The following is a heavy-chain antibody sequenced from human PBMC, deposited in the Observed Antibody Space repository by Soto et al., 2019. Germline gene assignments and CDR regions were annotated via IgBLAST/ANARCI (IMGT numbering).Heavy chain of an antibody. Sequence: GGSLRLSCAASGFTFSDHYMDWVRQAPGKGLEWVSVIYSGGSTYYADSVKGRFTISRDNSKNTLYLQMNSLRADDTAVYYCARGGTMALDYWGQGTLVSVPS. D-gene: IGHD3-10*01. CDR2: IYSGGST. J-gene: IGHJ4*02. CDR3: ARGGTMALDY. CDR1: GFTFSDHY. V-gene: IGHV3-66*01.